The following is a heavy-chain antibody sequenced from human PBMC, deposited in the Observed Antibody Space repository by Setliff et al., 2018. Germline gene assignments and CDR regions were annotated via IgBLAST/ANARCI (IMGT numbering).Heavy chain of an antibody. J-gene: IGHJ4*02. Sequence: GGSLRLSCVASGFPFNRYTMNWVRQAPGKGLEWVSVIYSGGDTYYADSVKGRFTIYRDNSKNTLYLQMNSLRLEDTAIYYCARDAGGDYDNWGQGTLVTVSS. V-gene: IGHV3-66*02. CDR1: GFPFNRYT. D-gene: IGHD2-21*02. CDR2: IYSGGDT. CDR3: ARDAGGDYDN.